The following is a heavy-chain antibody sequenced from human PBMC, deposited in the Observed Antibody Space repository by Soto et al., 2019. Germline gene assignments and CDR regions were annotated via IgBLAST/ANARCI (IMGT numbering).Heavy chain of an antibody. D-gene: IGHD1-1*01. CDR1: GFTFNTYW. CDR2: IKQDGSER. CDR3: ARAQRPRGGWFDP. Sequence: GGSLRLSCAASGFTFNTYWMNWVRQAPGKGLEWVANIKQDGSERYYVESVKGRFTISRDNAKNSLYLQMNSLRAEDTAVYYCARAQRPRGGWFDPWGQGTLVTVSS. J-gene: IGHJ5*02. V-gene: IGHV3-7*02.